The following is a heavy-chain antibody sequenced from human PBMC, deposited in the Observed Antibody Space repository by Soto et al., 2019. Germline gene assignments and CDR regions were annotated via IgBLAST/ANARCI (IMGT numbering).Heavy chain of an antibody. Sequence: GGSLRLSCAASGFTFSSYSMNWVRQAPGKRLEWVSSISSSSSYIYYADSVKGRFTISRDNAKNSLYLQMNSLRAEDTAVYYCARDLDAYCSGGSCYSSPSYFQHWGQGTLVTVSS. CDR3: ARDLDAYCSGGSCYSSPSYFQH. CDR2: ISSSSSYI. J-gene: IGHJ1*01. D-gene: IGHD2-15*01. V-gene: IGHV3-21*01. CDR1: GFTFSSYS.